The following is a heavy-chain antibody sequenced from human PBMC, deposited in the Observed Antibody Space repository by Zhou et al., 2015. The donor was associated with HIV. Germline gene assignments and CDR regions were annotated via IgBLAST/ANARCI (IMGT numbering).Heavy chain of an antibody. CDR3: AKDIVSLVRGLISGMDV. CDR1: GFNFDDYA. J-gene: IGHJ6*02. V-gene: IGHV3-9*01. CDR2: LSWNSGRI. Sequence: EVQLVESGGGLVQPGRSLRLSCVASGFNFDDYAMNWVRQAPGKGLEWVSGLSWNSGRIGYADSVKGRFTISRDNAKNSLYLQMNSLRVEDTALYYCAKDIVSLVRGLISGMDVWGQGTTVTVSS. D-gene: IGHD3-10*01.